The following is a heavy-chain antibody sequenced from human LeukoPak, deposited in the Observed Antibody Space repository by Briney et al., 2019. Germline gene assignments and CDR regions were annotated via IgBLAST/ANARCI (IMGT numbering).Heavy chain of an antibody. CDR3: ARDRTSSSWRPDSFDI. Sequence: GGSLRLSCAASGFTFSSYSMNWVRQAPGKGLEWVSSISSSSSYIYYADSVKGRFTMSRDNAKNSLYLQMNSLRAEDTAVYYCARDRTSSSWRPDSFDIWGQGTMVTVSP. J-gene: IGHJ3*02. D-gene: IGHD6-13*01. V-gene: IGHV3-21*04. CDR1: GFTFSSYS. CDR2: ISSSSSYI.